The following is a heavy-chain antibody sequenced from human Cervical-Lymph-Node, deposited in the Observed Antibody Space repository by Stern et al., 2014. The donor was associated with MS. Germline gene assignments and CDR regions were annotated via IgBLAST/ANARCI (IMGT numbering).Heavy chain of an antibody. V-gene: IGHV1-2*06. D-gene: IGHD2/OR15-2a*01. CDR2: IDPDKGQT. Sequence: QVQRGQSGPEVKKPGASLKVSCKASGNTFSDSYLHWLRQAPGQELEWKGRIDPDKGQTNYAKRFHGRINMHMETSTNTAYLELKSLTSDDMAVYYCARQRIIDMVDDAFDIWGQGTRVAVSS. J-gene: IGHJ3*02. CDR3: ARQRIIDMVDDAFDI. CDR1: GNTFSDSY.